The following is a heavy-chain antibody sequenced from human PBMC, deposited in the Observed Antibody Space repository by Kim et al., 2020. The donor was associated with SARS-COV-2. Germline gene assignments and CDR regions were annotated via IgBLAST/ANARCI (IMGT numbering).Heavy chain of an antibody. Sequence: TFSAKRFQGRVTMTRDTSTSTVYMELSSLRSEDTAVYYCARAVGYNSFDYWGQGTLVTVSS. D-gene: IGHD3-10*01. J-gene: IGHJ4*02. V-gene: IGHV1-46*01. CDR3: ARAVGYNSFDY. CDR2: T.